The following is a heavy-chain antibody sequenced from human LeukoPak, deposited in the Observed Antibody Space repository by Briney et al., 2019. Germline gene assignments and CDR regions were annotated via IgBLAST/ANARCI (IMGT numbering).Heavy chain of an antibody. CDR3: ARRGPRSGYESFDS. J-gene: IGHJ4*02. CDR1: GDSFTSNW. V-gene: IGHV5-51*01. CDR2: IYHGDSDT. D-gene: IGHD5-12*01. Sequence: GESLKISCKGSGDSFTSNWIGWVRQMPGKGLEWMGIIYHGDSDTRHNPSFQGQVTISADKSINTAYLQWRSLKASDTAMYYCARRGPRSGYESFDSWGQGTLVTVSS.